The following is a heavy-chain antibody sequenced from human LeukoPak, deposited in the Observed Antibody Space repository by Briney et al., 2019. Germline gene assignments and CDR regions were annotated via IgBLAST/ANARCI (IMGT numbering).Heavy chain of an antibody. CDR1: GYTFTSYY. Sequence: GASVKVSCKASGYTFTSYYMHWVRQAPGQGLEGMGIINPSGGSTSYAQKFQGRVTMTRDTSTSTVYMELSSLRSEDTAVYYCARHIVVVPAAKNDAFDIWGQGTMVTVSS. CDR3: ARHIVVVPAAKNDAFDI. D-gene: IGHD2-2*01. J-gene: IGHJ3*02. CDR2: INPSGGST. V-gene: IGHV1-46*01.